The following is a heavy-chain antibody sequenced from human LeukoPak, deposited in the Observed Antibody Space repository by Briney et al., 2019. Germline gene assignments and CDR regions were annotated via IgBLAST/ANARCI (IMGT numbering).Heavy chain of an antibody. CDR3: AKGPVAVAGYYFDH. J-gene: IGHJ4*02. Sequence: GGSLRLSCAASGFTFSSYAMSWVRQASGKGLEWVSSISGSGGTTYYADSVKGRFTISRDNPNNTLDLQMNSLTAEDTAVYYCAKGPVAVAGYYFDHWGQGTLVTVSS. CDR2: ISGSGGTT. V-gene: IGHV3-23*01. D-gene: IGHD6-19*01. CDR1: GFTFSSYA.